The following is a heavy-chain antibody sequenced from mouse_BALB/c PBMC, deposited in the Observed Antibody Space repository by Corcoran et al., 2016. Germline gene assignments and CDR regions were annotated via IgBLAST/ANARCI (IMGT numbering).Heavy chain of an antibody. J-gene: IGHJ4*01. Sequence: DVQLQESGPGLVKPSQSLSLTCPVTGYSITSGYYWNWIRQLPGNKLEWMGYISYDGSNNYNPSLKNRISITRDTSKNQFFLKLNSVTTEDTATYYCARDQGSYGNYEGAMDYWGQGTSVTVSS. D-gene: IGHD2-1*01. CDR3: ARDQGSYGNYEGAMDY. V-gene: IGHV3-6*01. CDR2: ISYDGSN. CDR1: GYSITSGYY.